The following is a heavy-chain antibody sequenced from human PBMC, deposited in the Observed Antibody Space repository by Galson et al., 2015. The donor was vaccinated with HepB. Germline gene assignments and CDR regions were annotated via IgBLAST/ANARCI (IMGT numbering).Heavy chain of an antibody. CDR2: INHSGST. CDR3: ARRTHPTYSSGWYGY. Sequence: ETLSLTCAVYGGSFSGYYWSWIRQPPGKGLEWIGEINHSGSTNYNPSLKSRVTISVDTSKNQFSLKLSSVTAADTAVYYCARRTHPTYSSGWYGYWGQGTLVTVSS. CDR1: GGSFSGYY. J-gene: IGHJ4*02. D-gene: IGHD6-19*01. V-gene: IGHV4-34*01.